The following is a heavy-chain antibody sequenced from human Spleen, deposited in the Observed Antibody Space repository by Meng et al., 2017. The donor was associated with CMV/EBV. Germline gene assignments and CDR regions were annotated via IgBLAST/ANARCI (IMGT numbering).Heavy chain of an antibody. D-gene: IGHD3-3*01. CDR2: ISSTSSYI. J-gene: IGHJ4*02. CDR1: GFPFNTYS. V-gene: IGHV3-21*01. CDR3: ARERSRNFWSGRGFDY. Sequence: GGSLRLSCETSGFPFNTYSMNWVRQAPGKGLECVSSISSTSSYIFYADSVRGRFTISRDNAKNALYLRMDSLRTEDTAVYYCARERSRNFWSGRGFDYWGQGTLVTVSS.